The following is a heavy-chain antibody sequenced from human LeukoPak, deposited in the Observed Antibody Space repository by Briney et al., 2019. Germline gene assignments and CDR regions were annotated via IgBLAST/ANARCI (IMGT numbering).Heavy chain of an antibody. V-gene: IGHV3-23*01. J-gene: IGHJ4*02. CDR1: GFTFSSYG. CDR3: TKRTGRDSRDY. Sequence: GSLRLSCAASGFTFSSYGMSWVRQAPGKGLEWVSAISGSGGSTYYADSVKGRFTISRDNSKNTLYLQMNSLRAEDTAVYYCTKRTGRDSRDYWGQGTLVTVSS. CDR2: ISGSGGST. D-gene: IGHD3-22*01.